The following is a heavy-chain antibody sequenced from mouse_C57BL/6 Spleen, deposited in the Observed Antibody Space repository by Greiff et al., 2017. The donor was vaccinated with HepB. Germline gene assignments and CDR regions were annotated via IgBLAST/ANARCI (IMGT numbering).Heavy chain of an antibody. V-gene: IGHV1-80*01. D-gene: IGHD4-1*01. CDR2: IYPGDGDT. CDR3: ARMTLTGNDYYAMDY. Sequence: QVQLQQSGAELVKPGASVKISCKASGYAFSSYWMNWVKQRPGKGLEWIGQIYPGDGDTNYNGKFKGKATLTADKSSSTAYMQLSSLTSEDSAVYFCARMTLTGNDYYAMDYWGQGTSVTVSS. CDR1: GYAFSSYW. J-gene: IGHJ4*01.